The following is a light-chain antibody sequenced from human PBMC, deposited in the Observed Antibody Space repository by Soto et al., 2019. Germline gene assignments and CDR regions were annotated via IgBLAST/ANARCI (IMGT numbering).Light chain of an antibody. CDR1: SGSVPTTYY. J-gene: IGLJ2*01. CDR3: MLYMGGGLVV. V-gene: IGLV8-61*01. CDR2: STN. Sequence: QAVVTQEPSFSVSPGGTVTLTCGLTSGSVPTTYYPSWYQQTPGQAPRPLIYSTNIRSSGVPDRFSGSILGNKAALTITGARAEDEADYHCMLYMGGGLVVFGGGTKLTVL.